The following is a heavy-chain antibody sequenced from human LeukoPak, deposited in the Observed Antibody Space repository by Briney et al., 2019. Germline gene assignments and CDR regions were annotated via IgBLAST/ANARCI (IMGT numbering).Heavy chain of an antibody. CDR3: AKELRPNDY. CDR2: IDISGGRT. V-gene: IGHV3-23*01. Sequence: PGGALRLSCAASGFTFSSYAMSWVRQAPGKGLEWVASIDISGGRTFYAESVKGRFTDSRDNSKNTLHLHMNSLRAGDTAVYYCAKELRPNDYWGQGTLVTVSS. CDR1: GFTFSSYA. D-gene: IGHD4-17*01. J-gene: IGHJ4*02.